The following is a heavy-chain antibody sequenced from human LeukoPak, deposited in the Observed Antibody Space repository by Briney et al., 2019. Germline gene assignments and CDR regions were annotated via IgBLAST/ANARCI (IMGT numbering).Heavy chain of an antibody. CDR2: INPNSGGT. Sequence: ASVKVSCKASGYTFTGYYMHWVRHAPGQGLEWMGWINPNSGGTNYAQKFQGWVTMTRDTSISTAYMELSRLRSDDTAVYYCARVVCSGGSCYWDYWGQGTLVTVSS. CDR3: ARVVCSGGSCYWDY. J-gene: IGHJ4*02. D-gene: IGHD2-15*01. CDR1: GYTFTGYY. V-gene: IGHV1-2*04.